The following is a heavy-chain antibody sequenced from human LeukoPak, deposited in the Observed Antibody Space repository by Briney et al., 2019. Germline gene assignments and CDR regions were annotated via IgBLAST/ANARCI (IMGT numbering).Heavy chain of an antibody. CDR2: ISYDGSNK. CDR3: ARGGIRFLEWLKYPLGY. Sequence: GGSLRLSCAASGFTFSSYAMHWVRQAPGKGLEWVAVISYDGSNKYYADSVKGRFTISRDNSKNTLYLQMNSLRAEDTAVYYCARGGIRFLEWLKYPLGYWGQGTLVTVSS. V-gene: IGHV3-30-3*01. D-gene: IGHD3-3*01. CDR1: GFTFSSYA. J-gene: IGHJ4*02.